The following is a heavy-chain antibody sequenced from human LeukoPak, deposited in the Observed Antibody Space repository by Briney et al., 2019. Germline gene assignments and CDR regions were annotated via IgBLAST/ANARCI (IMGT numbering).Heavy chain of an antibody. D-gene: IGHD3-9*01. V-gene: IGHV3-48*03. CDR1: GFTFSSYE. CDR2: ISSSGSTI. J-gene: IGHJ6*03. CDR3: ARDRVDILTNYYYYMDV. Sequence: HTGGSLRLSCAASGFTFSSYEMNWVRQAPGEGLEWVSYISSSGSTIYYADSVKGRFTISRDNAKNSLYLQMNSLRAEDTAVYYCARDRVDILTNYYYYMDVWGKGTTVTISS.